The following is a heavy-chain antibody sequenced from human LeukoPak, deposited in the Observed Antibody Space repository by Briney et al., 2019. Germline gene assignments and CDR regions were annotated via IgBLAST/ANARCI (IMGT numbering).Heavy chain of an antibody. CDR1: GYTCFSYG. CDR3: ARSLGATGDY. Sequence: ASVKVSCKASGYTCFSYGISWVRQAPGQGLEWMGWISAYNGNTIYAQKLQGRVTMTTDTSTSTAYMDLRSLRSDDTAVYYCARSLGATGDYWGQGTLVTVSS. V-gene: IGHV1-18*01. J-gene: IGHJ4*02. CDR2: ISAYNGNT. D-gene: IGHD1-26*01.